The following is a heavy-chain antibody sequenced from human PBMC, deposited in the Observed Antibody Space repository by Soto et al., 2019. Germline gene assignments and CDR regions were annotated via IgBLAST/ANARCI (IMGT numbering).Heavy chain of an antibody. CDR1: GFTFSDYY. J-gene: IGHJ6*02. CDR3: ARVPSGYSYGYYYYYGMDV. CDR2: ISSRGSTI. Sequence: PGGSLRLSCAASGFTFSDYYMSWIRQAPGKGLEWVSYISSRGSTIYDADAVKCRCTISRDNANNSLYLQMNSLRADYTAVYYCARVPSGYSYGYYYYYGMDVWGQGTTVTFSS. D-gene: IGHD5-18*01. V-gene: IGHV3-11*01.